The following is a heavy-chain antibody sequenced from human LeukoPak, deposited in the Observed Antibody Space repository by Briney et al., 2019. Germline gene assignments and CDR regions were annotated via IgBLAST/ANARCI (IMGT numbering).Heavy chain of an antibody. CDR2: MNPNSGNT. CDR3: ARDTGYGSFFDY. Sequence: ASVKVSCKASGYTFTSYDINWVRQATGQGLEWMGWMNPNSGNTGYAQKFQGRVTMTRNTSIGTAYMELSSLRAEDTAVYYCARDTGYGSFFDYWGQGTLVTVSS. J-gene: IGHJ4*02. V-gene: IGHV1-8*01. CDR1: GYTFTSYD. D-gene: IGHD5-18*01.